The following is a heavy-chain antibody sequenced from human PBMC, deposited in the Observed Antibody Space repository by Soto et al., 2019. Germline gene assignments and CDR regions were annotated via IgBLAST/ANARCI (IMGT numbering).Heavy chain of an antibody. Sequence: QLQLQESGSGLVKPSQTLSLTCAVSGGSISSGGYSWSWIRQPPGKGLEWIGYIYDSGSTYYNPSLKSRVTISVDRSKNQFSLKLSSVTAADTAVYYCASSIVGATLFDYWGQGTLVTVSS. CDR3: ASSIVGATLFDY. J-gene: IGHJ4*02. D-gene: IGHD1-26*01. CDR1: GGSISSGGYS. V-gene: IGHV4-30-2*01. CDR2: IYDSGST.